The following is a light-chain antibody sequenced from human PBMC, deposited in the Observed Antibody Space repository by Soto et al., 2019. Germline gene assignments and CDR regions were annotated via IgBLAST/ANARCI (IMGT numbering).Light chain of an antibody. Sequence: DIQMTQSPSTLSGSVGYRVTITCRASQDISSFLAWYQQKSGKAPNLLIYDASTLQSGVPSRFSGSGSGTEFTLTISSLQPEDFATYFCQQINTYPHFGQGTRLEIK. CDR2: DAS. CDR1: QDISSF. CDR3: QQINTYPH. J-gene: IGKJ5*01. V-gene: IGKV1-9*01.